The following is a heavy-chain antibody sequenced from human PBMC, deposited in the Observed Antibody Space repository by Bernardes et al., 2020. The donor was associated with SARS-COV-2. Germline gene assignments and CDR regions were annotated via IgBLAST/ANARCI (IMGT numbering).Heavy chain of an antibody. V-gene: IGHV3-21*01. D-gene: IGHD5-18*01. Sequence: GGSLRLSCAASGFTFSAYSMIWVRQAPGKGLEWVSFIVNSGSYIYYAASVRGRFTISRDDAKNSLFLQMNSLRVEDTAVYYCARDPAPNTAMVDYWGQGTLVTVSS. CDR3: ARDPAPNTAMVDY. CDR2: IVNSGSYI. CDR1: GFTFSAYS. J-gene: IGHJ4*02.